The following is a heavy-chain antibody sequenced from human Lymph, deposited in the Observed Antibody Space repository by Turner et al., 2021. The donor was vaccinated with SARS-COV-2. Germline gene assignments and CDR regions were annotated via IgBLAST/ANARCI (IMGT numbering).Heavy chain of an antibody. V-gene: IGHV1-8*01. Sequence: QVQLVQSGAEVKKPGASVKVSCKASGYTFTSYDINCVRQATGQGLEWRGCMNPNSGNTGYAQKFHGRVTMARNTSISTAYMELSSLRSEDTAVYYCARSSQWTVWFDSWGQGTLVTVSS. D-gene: IGHD6-19*01. J-gene: IGHJ5*01. CDR3: ARSSQWTVWFDS. CDR2: MNPNSGNT. CDR1: GYTFTSYD.